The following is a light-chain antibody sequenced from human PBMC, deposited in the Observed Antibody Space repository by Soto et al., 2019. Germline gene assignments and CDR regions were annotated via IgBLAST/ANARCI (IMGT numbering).Light chain of an antibody. CDR1: SSNIGAGYD. V-gene: IGLV1-40*01. CDR3: QSYDSSLSGWV. CDR2: GNS. Sequence: QSVLTQPPSVSGAPGQRVTISCTGSSSNIGAGYDEHWYQQLPGTAPKLLIYGNSNRPSGVPDRFSDSKSGTSASLAITGLQAEDEADYYCQSYDSSLSGWVFGGGTKLTVL. J-gene: IGLJ3*02.